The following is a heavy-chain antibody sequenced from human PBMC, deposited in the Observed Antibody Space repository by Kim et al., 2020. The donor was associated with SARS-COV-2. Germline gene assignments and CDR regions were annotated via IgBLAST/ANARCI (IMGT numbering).Heavy chain of an antibody. V-gene: IGHV1-69*01. D-gene: IGHD3-10*01. J-gene: IGHJ4*02. Sequence: QRFQGRVTITADESTSIAYMELSSLRSEDTALYYCARGVIRGVSSYYFDYWGQGTLLTVSS. CDR3: ARGVIRGVSSYYFDY.